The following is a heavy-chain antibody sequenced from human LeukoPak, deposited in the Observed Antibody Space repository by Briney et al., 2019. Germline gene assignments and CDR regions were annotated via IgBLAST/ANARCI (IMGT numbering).Heavy chain of an antibody. CDR3: ARPTRASSGYYPRGAFDI. CDR2: IYTSGST. J-gene: IGHJ3*02. CDR1: GGSISSYY. Sequence: SETLSLTCTVSGGSISSYYWSWIRQPAGKGLEWIGRIYTSGSTNYNPSLKSRVTISVDTPKNQFSLKLSSVTAADTAVYYCARPTRASSGYYPRGAFDIWGQGTMVTVSS. V-gene: IGHV4-4*07. D-gene: IGHD3-22*01.